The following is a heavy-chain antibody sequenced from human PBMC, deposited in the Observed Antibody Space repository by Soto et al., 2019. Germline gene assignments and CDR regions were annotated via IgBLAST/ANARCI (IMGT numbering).Heavy chain of an antibody. J-gene: IGHJ6*02. CDR1: GFTFSSYG. CDR2: ISYDGSNK. Sequence: TGGSLRLSCAASGFTFSSYGMHWVRQAPGKGLEWVAVISYDGSNKYYADSVKGRFTISRDNSKNTLYLQMNSLRAEDTAVYYCAKGLRYNDYYYYGMDVWGQGTTVTVSS. CDR3: AKGLRYNDYYYYGMDV. V-gene: IGHV3-30*18. D-gene: IGHD3-9*01.